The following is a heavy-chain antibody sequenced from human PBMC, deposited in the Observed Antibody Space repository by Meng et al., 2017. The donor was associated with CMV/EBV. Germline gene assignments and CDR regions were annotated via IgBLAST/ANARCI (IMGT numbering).Heavy chain of an antibody. Sequence: SLKISCAASGFTFDDYAMHWVRQAPGKGLEWVSGISWNSGSIGYADSVKGRFTISRDNAKNSLYLQMNSLRAEDTALYYCAKDPALRGSLSPPAFDYWGQGTLVTVSS. J-gene: IGHJ4*02. CDR1: GFTFDDYA. CDR3: AKDPALRGSLSPPAFDY. CDR2: ISWNSGSI. V-gene: IGHV3-9*01. D-gene: IGHD6-6*01.